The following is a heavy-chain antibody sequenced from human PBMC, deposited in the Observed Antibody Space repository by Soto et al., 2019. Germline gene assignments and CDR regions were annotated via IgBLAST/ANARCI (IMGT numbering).Heavy chain of an antibody. CDR2: IYPGGVNI. V-gene: IGHV1-46*03. CDR1: GYSFTSHY. D-gene: IGHD3-10*01. CDR3: ARDKSWLDLVRWFDP. Sequence: QVQLVQSGAEVKKPGASVKVSCKAIGYSFTSHYMHWVRQAPGQGLEWMGTIYPGGVNIGYAQKLTSRVTMTKDTSTSTDYQEVNSLTSDDTAVYYCARDKSWLDLVRWFDPWGQGTLVTVSS. J-gene: IGHJ5*02.